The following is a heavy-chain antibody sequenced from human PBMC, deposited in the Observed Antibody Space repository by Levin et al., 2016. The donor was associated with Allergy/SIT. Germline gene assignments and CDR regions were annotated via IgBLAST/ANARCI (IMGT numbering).Heavy chain of an antibody. V-gene: IGHV3-30*18. Sequence: GGSLRLSCAASGFTFSSYGMHWVRQAPGKGLEWVAVISYDGSNKYYADSVKGRFTISRDNSKNTLYLQMNSLRAEDTAVYYCAKGKWFGETAKFDYWGQGTLVTVSS. CDR1: GFTFSSYG. CDR2: ISYDGSNK. J-gene: IGHJ4*02. D-gene: IGHD3-10*01. CDR3: AKGKWFGETAKFDY.